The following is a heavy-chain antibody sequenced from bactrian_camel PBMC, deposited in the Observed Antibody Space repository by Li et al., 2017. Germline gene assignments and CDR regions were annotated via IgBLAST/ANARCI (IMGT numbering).Heavy chain of an antibody. Sequence: VQLVESGGGLVPIGGSLRLSCAASGFTLSTYAMSWVRQAPGKGLEWVSLISSSGGSTLYADSVEGRFTISKDNAKNTLDLQMNSLELEDTAMYYCAVAMRGMYGASWYCHNRDGIDHWGEGTQVTVS. CDR2: ISSSGGST. D-gene: IGHD6*01. CDR1: GFTLSTYA. V-gene: IGHV3S31*01. J-gene: IGHJ7*01.